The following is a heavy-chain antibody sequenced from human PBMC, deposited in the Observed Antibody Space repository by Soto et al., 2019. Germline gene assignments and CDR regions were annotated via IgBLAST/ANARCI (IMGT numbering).Heavy chain of an antibody. V-gene: IGHV3-30*18. CDR2: ISYDGSNK. CDR3: AKDKVPVVVTAPLDY. CDR1: GFTFSSYG. J-gene: IGHJ4*02. D-gene: IGHD2-21*02. Sequence: QVQLVESGGGVVQPGRSLRLSCAASGFTFSSYGMHWVRQAPGKGLEWVAVISYDGSNKYYADSVKGRFTISRDNSKNTLYLQMNSLRAEDTAVYCCAKDKVPVVVTAPLDYWGQGTLVTVSS.